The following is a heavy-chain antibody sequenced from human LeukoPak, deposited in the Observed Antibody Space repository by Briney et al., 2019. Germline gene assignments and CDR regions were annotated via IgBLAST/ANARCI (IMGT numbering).Heavy chain of an antibody. D-gene: IGHD1-1*01. CDR1: GYTFTGYY. Sequence: ASVKVSCKASGYTFTGYYMHWVRQAPGQGLEWMGRINPNSGGTNYAHKLQGRVTMTRDTPISTAYMELSSLRAEDTAVYYCPRGKPTWVKAWVPDYWGQGTLVTVSS. CDR2: INPNSGGT. V-gene: IGHV1-2*06. CDR3: PRGKPTWVKAWVPDY. J-gene: IGHJ4*02.